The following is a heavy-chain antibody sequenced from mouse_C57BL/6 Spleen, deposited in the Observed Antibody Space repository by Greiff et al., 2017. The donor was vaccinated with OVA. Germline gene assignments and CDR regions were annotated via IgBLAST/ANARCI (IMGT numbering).Heavy chain of an antibody. J-gene: IGHJ1*03. CDR3: ARLGYSNIVGYFDV. D-gene: IGHD2-5*01. Sequence: EVNVVESGGDLVKPGGSLKLSCAASGFTFSSYGMSWVRQTPDKRLEWVATISSGGSYTYYPDSVKGRFTISRDNAKNTLYLQMSSLKSEDTAMYYCARLGYSNIVGYFDVWGTGTTVTVSS. CDR2: ISSGGSYT. CDR1: GFTFSSYG. V-gene: IGHV5-6*01.